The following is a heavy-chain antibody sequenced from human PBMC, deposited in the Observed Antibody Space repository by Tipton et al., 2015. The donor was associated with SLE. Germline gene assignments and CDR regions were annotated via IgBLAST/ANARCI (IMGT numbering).Heavy chain of an antibody. CDR1: GGSITSYY. J-gene: IGHJ4*02. CDR3: ARQYTTVTGYEN. D-gene: IGHD4-17*01. V-gene: IGHV4-59*08. Sequence: TLSLTCTVSGGSITSYYWSWIRQPPGKGLEWIGYIYYSGSTNYNPSLKSRVTMSMDTSKNQFSLELASVTAADTALYYCARQYTTVTGYENWGQGTLVTVSS. CDR2: IYYSGST.